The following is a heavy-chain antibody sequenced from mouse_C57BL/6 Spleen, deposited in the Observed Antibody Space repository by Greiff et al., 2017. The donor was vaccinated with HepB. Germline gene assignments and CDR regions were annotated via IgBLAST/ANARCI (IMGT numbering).Heavy chain of an antibody. V-gene: IGHV2-2*01. J-gene: IGHJ2*01. CDR1: GFSLTSYG. D-gene: IGHD2-5*01. CDR2: IWSGGST. CDR3: ARNNYSNYGDYFDY. Sequence: VQLQESGPGLVQPSQSLSITCTVSGFSLTSYGVHWVRQSPGKGLEWLGVIWSGGSTDYNAAFISRLSISKDNSKSQVFFKMNSLQADDTAIYYCARNNYSNYGDYFDYWGQGTTLTVSS.